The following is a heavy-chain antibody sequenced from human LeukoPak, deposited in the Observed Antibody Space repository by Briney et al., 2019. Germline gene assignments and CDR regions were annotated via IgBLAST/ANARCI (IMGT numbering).Heavy chain of an antibody. CDR2: VSYVGSNK. Sequence: GGSLRLSCAASGFTFSSYAMHWVRQAPGKGLEWVAVVSYVGSNKYYADSVKGRFTISRDNSKNTLYLQMNSLRAEDTAVYYCARVRRRITMVRGVIIAPIDYWGQGTLVTVSS. J-gene: IGHJ4*02. CDR1: GFTFSSYA. CDR3: ARVRRRITMVRGVIIAPIDY. V-gene: IGHV3-30-3*01. D-gene: IGHD3-10*01.